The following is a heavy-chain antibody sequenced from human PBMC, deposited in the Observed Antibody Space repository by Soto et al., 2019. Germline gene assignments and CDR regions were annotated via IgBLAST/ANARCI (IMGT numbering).Heavy chain of an antibody. J-gene: IGHJ4*02. CDR2: INHSGST. Sequence: PSETLSLTCAVYGGSFSGYYWSWIRQPPGKGLEWIGEINHSGSTNYNPSLKSRVTISVDTSKNQFSLKLSSVTAADTAVYYCARGSAAVGAKGVYFDYWGQGTLVTVSS. CDR1: GGSFSGYY. CDR3: ARGSAAVGAKGVYFDY. V-gene: IGHV4-34*01. D-gene: IGHD1-26*01.